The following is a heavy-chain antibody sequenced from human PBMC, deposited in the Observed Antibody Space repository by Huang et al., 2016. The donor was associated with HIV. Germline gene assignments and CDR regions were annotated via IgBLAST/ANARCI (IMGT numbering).Heavy chain of an antibody. CDR3: ARGGAYGGDWFDP. V-gene: IGHV1-2*02. CDR1: GYTFTDYY. J-gene: IGHJ5*02. CDR2: SNPNSGGT. Sequence: QVQLVQSGAGVRKPGASVKVSCKASGYTFTDYYIHWVRQAPGQGLEWMGWSNPNSGGTNYVQKFQGRVTMTRDTSITTAYMELTSLTSDDTAVYYCARGGAYGGDWFDPWGRGTLVTVSS. D-gene: IGHD4-17*01.